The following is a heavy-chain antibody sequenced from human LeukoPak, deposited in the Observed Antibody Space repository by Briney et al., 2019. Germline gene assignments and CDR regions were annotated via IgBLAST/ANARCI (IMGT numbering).Heavy chain of an antibody. Sequence: SETLSLTCAVYGGSFSGYYWSWIRQPPGKGLEWIGEINHSGSTNYNPSLKSRVTISVDTSKNQFSLKLSSVTAADTAVYYCARSSGFRGSYSVDAFDIWGQGTMVTVSS. V-gene: IGHV4-34*01. J-gene: IGHJ3*02. D-gene: IGHD1-26*01. CDR3: ARSSGFRGSYSVDAFDI. CDR2: INHSGST. CDR1: GGSFSGYY.